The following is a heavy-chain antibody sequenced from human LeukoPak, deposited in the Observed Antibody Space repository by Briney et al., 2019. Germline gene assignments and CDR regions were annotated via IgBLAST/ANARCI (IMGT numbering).Heavy chain of an antibody. V-gene: IGHV4-59*11. D-gene: IGHD5-18*01. CDR3: ATIKRGSIFGYFDF. CDR1: GGSFHRHY. CDR2: VRDTGAT. J-gene: IGHJ4*02. Sequence: SETRSLTCRVFGGSFHRHYWGWIRQPPGMGLDGIGYVRDTGATKDNPSLSSRVTLSADTSKNQLSLRLRSVTAADTAVYFCATIKRGSIFGYFDFWGQGILVTVSS.